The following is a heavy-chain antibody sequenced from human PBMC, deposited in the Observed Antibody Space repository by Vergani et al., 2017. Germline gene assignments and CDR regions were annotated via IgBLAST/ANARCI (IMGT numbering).Heavy chain of an antibody. J-gene: IGHJ4*02. D-gene: IGHD3-10*01. CDR2: IYYSGST. CDR1: GGSLSSYY. Sequence: QVQLQESGPGLVKPSETLSLTCTVSGGSLSSYYWSWIRQPPGKGLEWIGYIYYSGSTYYNPSLKSRVTISVDTSKNQFSLKLSSVTAADTAVYYCAGLGYYGSGSYYPIDYWGQGTLVTVSS. V-gene: IGHV4-59*06. CDR3: AGLGYYGSGSYYPIDY.